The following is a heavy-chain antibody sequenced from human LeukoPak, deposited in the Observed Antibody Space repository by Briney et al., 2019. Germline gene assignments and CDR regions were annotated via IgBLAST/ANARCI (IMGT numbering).Heavy chain of an antibody. J-gene: IGHJ6*02. CDR2: SKNKGNSYRT. D-gene: IGHD3-10*01. Sequence: GGSLRLSCAVSGLTLSDHDMDWVRQAPGKGLEWVGRSKNKGNSYRTEYAASVRGRFTISRDDSENSLYLQMNSLKTEDTAVYYGWAMIRVVPWGGMPVGGQGTTVTVSS. CDR3: WAMIRVVPWGGMPV. CDR1: GLTLSDHD. V-gene: IGHV3-72*01.